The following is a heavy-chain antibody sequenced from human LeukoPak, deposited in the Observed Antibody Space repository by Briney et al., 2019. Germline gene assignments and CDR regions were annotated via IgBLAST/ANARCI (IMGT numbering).Heavy chain of an antibody. CDR1: GFTFSSYG. Sequence: GGSLRLSCAASGFTFSSYGMHWVRQAPGKGLEWVAVISYDGSNKYYADSVKGRFTISRDNSKNTLYLQMNSLRAEDTAVYYCAKDRGSGSTGALYYFDYWGQRTLVTVSS. CDR3: AKDRGSGSTGALYYFDY. CDR2: ISYDGSNK. J-gene: IGHJ4*02. V-gene: IGHV3-30*18. D-gene: IGHD3-10*01.